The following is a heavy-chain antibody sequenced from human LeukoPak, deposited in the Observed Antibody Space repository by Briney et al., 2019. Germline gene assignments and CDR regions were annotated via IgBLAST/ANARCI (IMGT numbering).Heavy chain of an antibody. CDR1: GFTFSSYA. V-gene: IGHV3-23*01. Sequence: VQPGGSLRLSCAASGFTFSSYAMSWVRQAPGKGLEWVSTITGSDDKTYYADSVKGRFTISRDFSRNTVGLQMNSLRIEDTAIYYCAKGPQLYSGYHPDYWGQGTLVTVSS. CDR2: ITGSDDKT. J-gene: IGHJ4*02. D-gene: IGHD5-12*01. CDR3: AKGPQLYSGYHPDY.